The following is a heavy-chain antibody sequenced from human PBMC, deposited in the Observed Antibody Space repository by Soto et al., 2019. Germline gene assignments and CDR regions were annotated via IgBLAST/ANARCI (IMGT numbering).Heavy chain of an antibody. CDR2: VSYNGRKE. Sequence: QVQLVESGGGVVQPGRSLRLSCVASGFTFSSYGMHWVRQAPGKGLEWVAVVSYNGRKEYYADSVKGRFSISRDNSKNTLYVQMNTLRDEDTAVYYCAKDSLRGEVPAALNFDNWGLGTLVIVSS. D-gene: IGHD2-2*01. CDR1: GFTFSSYG. J-gene: IGHJ4*02. CDR3: AKDSLRGEVPAALNFDN. V-gene: IGHV3-30*18.